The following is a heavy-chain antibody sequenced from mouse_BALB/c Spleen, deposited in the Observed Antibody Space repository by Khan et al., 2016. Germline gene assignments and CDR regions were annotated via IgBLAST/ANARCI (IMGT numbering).Heavy chain of an antibody. J-gene: IGHJ2*01. Sequence: EVELVESGGDLVKPGGSLKLSCAASGFTFSSYGMSWVRQTPDKRLEWVATISSGGSYTYYPDSVKGRFTISRDNAKNTLYLQMSSLKSEDTAMYYWASLLDYWGQGTTLTVSS. CDR1: GFTFSSYG. V-gene: IGHV5-6*01. CDR3: ASLLDY. D-gene: IGHD2-10*01. CDR2: ISSGGSYT.